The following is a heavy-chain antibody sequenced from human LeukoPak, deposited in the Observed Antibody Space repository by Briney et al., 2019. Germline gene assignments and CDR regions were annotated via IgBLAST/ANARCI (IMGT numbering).Heavy chain of an antibody. J-gene: IGHJ4*02. V-gene: IGHV3-30*03. Sequence: GGSLRLSCVVSGFTLSSHGMHWVRHAPGKGLEGVAVISSDGGKKSYADSVKGRFTISRDNSKNTLYLQMDSLRVEDTAIYYCARDRAWDYLDSWDQGPLVTVSS. CDR1: GFTLSSHG. D-gene: IGHD1-26*01. CDR2: ISSDGGKK. CDR3: ARDRAWDYLDS.